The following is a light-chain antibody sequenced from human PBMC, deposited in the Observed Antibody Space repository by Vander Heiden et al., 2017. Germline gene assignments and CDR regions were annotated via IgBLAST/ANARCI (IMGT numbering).Light chain of an antibody. CDR1: QSIRPR. CDR3: QQYDNWTPVS. V-gene: IGKV3-15*01. CDR2: DAS. J-gene: IGKJ2*01. Sequence: EIVLTQSPATLSVSPGERAVLSCRASQSIRPRLAWYQHKPGQAPRLLIYDASTRATDIPARFSGTGSGAEFTLTISSLQSEDSAVYYCQQYDNWTPVSFGQGTKLEIK.